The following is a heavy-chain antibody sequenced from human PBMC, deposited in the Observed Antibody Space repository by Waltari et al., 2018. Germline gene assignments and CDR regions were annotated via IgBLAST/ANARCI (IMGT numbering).Heavy chain of an antibody. V-gene: IGHV4-59*01. CDR1: GGSISSYY. J-gene: IGHJ4*02. Sequence: QVQLQESGPGLVKPSETLSLTCTVPGGSISSYYWSWIRQPPGKGLEWIGYIYYSGSTNYNPSLKSRVTISVDTSKNQFSLKLSSVTAADTAVYYCAREGVAGSFDYWGQGTLVTVSS. CDR3: AREGVAGSFDY. CDR2: IYYSGST. D-gene: IGHD6-19*01.